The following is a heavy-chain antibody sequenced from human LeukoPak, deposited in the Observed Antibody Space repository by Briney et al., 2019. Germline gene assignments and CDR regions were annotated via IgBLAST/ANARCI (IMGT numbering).Heavy chain of an antibody. Sequence: SETLSLTCTVSGGSVSSGSYYWSWIRQPPGQGLEWIGYIYYSGSTNYNPSLKSRVTISVDTSKNQFSLKLSSVTAADTAVYYCARAVVYYDGSGYYYYYGMDVWGQGTTVTVSS. D-gene: IGHD3-22*01. J-gene: IGHJ6*02. CDR3: ARAVVYYDGSGYYYYYGMDV. CDR1: GGSVSSGSYY. CDR2: IYYSGST. V-gene: IGHV4-61*01.